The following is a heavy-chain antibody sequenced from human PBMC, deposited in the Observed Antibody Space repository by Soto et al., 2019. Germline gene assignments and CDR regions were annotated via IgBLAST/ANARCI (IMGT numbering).Heavy chain of an antibody. Sequence: GGSLRLSCAGPGSTFGDSYMSWIRQAPGKGLEWLSYISPGSRYPAYADSVKGRFTISRDNAKRSLYLQMMSLTAEDTAIYYCVRGGGGGLFDPWGQGTMVTVSS. V-gene: IGHV3-11*06. CDR3: VRGGGGGLFDP. CDR2: ISPGSRYP. CDR1: GSTFGDSY. D-gene: IGHD2-15*01. J-gene: IGHJ5*02.